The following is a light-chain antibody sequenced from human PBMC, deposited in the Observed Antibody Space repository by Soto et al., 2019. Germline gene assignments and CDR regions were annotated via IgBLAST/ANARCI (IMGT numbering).Light chain of an antibody. CDR1: QSIGSW. CDR2: KTS. V-gene: IGKV1-5*03. Sequence: DIQMTQSPSTLSASVGDRVTITCRASQSIGSWLAWYQQKPGKAPNLLIYKTSSLESGVPSRFSGSESGTEFTLTISSLQPDDFATYYCQQYNSYPWTFGQGTKVEIK. J-gene: IGKJ1*01. CDR3: QQYNSYPWT.